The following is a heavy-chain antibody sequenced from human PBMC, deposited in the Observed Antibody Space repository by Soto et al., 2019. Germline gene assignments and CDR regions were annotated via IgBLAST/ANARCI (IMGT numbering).Heavy chain of an antibody. D-gene: IGHD6-6*01. V-gene: IGHV4-34*01. Sequence: SETLSLTCAVYGGSFSGYYWSWIRQPPGKGLEWIGEINHSGSTNYNPSLKSRVTISVDTSKNQFSLKLSSVTAADTAVYYCARVGARPWVYWGQGTLVTVSS. CDR1: GGSFSGYY. CDR2: INHSGST. J-gene: IGHJ4*02. CDR3: ARVGARPWVY.